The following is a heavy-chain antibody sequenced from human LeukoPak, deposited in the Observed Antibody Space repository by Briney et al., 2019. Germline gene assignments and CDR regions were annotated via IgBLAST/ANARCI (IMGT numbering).Heavy chain of an antibody. CDR2: ISGSGGST. CDR3: AKADDSRDAFDI. Sequence: QPGGSLRLSCAASGFTFSSYAMSWVRQAPGKGLEWVSVISGSGGSTYYADSVKGRFTISRDNSKNTLYLQMNSLRAEDTAVYYCAKADDSRDAFDIWGQGTMVTVSS. V-gene: IGHV3-23*01. CDR1: GFTFSSYA. J-gene: IGHJ3*02. D-gene: IGHD3-22*01.